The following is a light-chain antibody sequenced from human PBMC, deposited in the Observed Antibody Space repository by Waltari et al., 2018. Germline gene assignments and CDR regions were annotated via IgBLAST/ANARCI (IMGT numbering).Light chain of an antibody. CDR3: QQYYSTPYT. CDR1: QSVLYSSNNKNY. CDR2: WAS. J-gene: IGKJ2*01. Sequence: DIVMTQSPDPLAVSLGERATIKRKSTQSVLYSSNNKNYLAWYQQKPGQPPKLLIYWASFRESGVPDRFSGSGSGTDFTLTISSLQAEDVAVYYCQQYYSTPYTFGQGTKLEIK. V-gene: IGKV4-1*01.